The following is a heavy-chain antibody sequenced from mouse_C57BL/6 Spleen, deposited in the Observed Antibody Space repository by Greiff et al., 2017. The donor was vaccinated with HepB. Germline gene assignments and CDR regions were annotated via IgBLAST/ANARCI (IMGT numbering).Heavy chain of an antibody. Sequence: QVQLQQSGAELVRPGASVTLSCKASGYTFTDYEMYWVKQTPVHGLEWIGAIDPETGGTAYNQKFKGKAILTADKSSSTAYMELRSLTSEDSAVYYCTRRGFDYWGQGTTLTVSS. CDR3: TRRGFDY. J-gene: IGHJ2*01. V-gene: IGHV1-15*01. CDR1: GYTFTDYE. CDR2: IDPETGGT.